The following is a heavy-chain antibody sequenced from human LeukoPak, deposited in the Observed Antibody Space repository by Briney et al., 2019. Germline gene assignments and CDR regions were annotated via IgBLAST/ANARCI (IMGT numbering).Heavy chain of an antibody. J-gene: IGHJ4*02. V-gene: IGHV1-2*02. CDR2: LNPNSGVT. CDR3: ARATTVTTKFDY. Sequence: ASVKASCKASGYTFIGYYMYWVRQAPGQGLEWMGWLNPNSGVTNYAQKFQDRVTLTRDTSITTAYMELSRLRSDDTALFYCARATTVTTKFDYWGQGTLVTVSS. D-gene: IGHD4-17*01. CDR1: GYTFIGYY.